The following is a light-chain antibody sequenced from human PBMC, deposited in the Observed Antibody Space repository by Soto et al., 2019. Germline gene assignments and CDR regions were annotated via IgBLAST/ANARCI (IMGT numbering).Light chain of an antibody. J-gene: IGLJ1*01. CDR2: DDN. CDR1: SSNIGGNS. Sequence: QSVLTQPPSVSAAPGQKVTISCSGSSSNIGGNSVSWYQQLPGTAPKLLIYDDNKRPSGVPDRISGSKSGTSASLAISGLQSDDEADYYCAAWDDSLNGRVFGTGTKLTVL. V-gene: IGLV1-44*01. CDR3: AAWDDSLNGRV.